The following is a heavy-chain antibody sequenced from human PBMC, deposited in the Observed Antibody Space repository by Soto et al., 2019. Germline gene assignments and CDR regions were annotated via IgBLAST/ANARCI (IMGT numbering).Heavy chain of an antibody. CDR1: GYTFTGYY. D-gene: IGHD2-15*01. Sequence: QVQLVQSGAEVKKPGASVKVSCKASGYTFTGYYMHWVRQAPGQGLEWMGWINPNSGGTNYAQKFKGRVTMTRDTSTSTAYMELSRLRSDDTAVYYCAREGQDIVVVVAANNWFAPWGQGTLVTVSS. CDR2: INPNSGGT. CDR3: AREGQDIVVVVAANNWFAP. V-gene: IGHV1-2*02. J-gene: IGHJ5*02.